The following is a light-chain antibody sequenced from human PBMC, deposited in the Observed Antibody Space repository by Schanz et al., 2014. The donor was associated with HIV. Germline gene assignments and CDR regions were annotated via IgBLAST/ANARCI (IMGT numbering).Light chain of an antibody. J-gene: IGKJ2*02. V-gene: IGKV1-12*01. CDR3: LQYDSDSWT. Sequence: DIQMTQSPSSVSASVGDRLTITCRASQGLGTWLAWYQQKPGKAPKLLIYAASTLQSGVPSRFSGSGSGTDFSLTISSLQPEDFATYFCLQYDSDSWTFGQGTKLEIQ. CDR1: QGLGTW. CDR2: AAS.